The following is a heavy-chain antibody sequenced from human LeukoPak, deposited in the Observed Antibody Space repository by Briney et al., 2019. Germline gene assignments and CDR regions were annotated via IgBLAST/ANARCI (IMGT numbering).Heavy chain of an antibody. CDR1: GFTFSSYA. D-gene: IGHD5-24*01. CDR2: IYSGGST. J-gene: IGHJ5*02. CDR3: ARSPLEGNWFDA. Sequence: GGSLRLSRAASGFTFSSYAMSWVRQAPGKGLEWVSVIYSGGSTYYADSVKGRFTISRHNSKNTLYLQMNSLRAEDTAVYYCARSPLEGNWFDAWGQGTLVTVSS. V-gene: IGHV3-53*04.